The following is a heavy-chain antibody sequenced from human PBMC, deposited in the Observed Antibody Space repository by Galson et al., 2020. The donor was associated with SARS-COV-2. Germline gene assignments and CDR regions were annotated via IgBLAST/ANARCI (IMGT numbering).Heavy chain of an antibody. CDR3: ARQGDILTGYYEGPWFDP. V-gene: IGHV4-39*01. D-gene: IGHD3-9*01. J-gene: IGHJ5*02. Sequence: SETLSLTCTVSGGSISSSSYYWGWIRQPPGKGLEWIGSIYYSGSTYYNPSLKSRVTISVDTSKNQFSLKLSSVTAADTAVYYCARQGDILTGYYEGPWFDPWGQGTLVTVSS. CDR1: GGSISSSSYY. CDR2: IYYSGST.